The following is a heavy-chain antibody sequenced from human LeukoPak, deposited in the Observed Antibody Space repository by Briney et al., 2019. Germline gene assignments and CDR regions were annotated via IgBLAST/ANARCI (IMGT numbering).Heavy chain of an antibody. V-gene: IGHV1-69*06. CDR1: GATFTIYA. Sequence: SVTVSFKASGATFTIYAISWVRQAPGQGLEWMGGIIPIFGTANYAQKFQGRVTITADKSTSTAYMELSSLRSEDTAVYYCARGGEEYCSGGSCYSAGLYGMDVWGKGTPVTVSS. J-gene: IGHJ6*04. CDR3: ARGGEEYCSGGSCYSAGLYGMDV. D-gene: IGHD2-15*01. CDR2: IIPIFGTA.